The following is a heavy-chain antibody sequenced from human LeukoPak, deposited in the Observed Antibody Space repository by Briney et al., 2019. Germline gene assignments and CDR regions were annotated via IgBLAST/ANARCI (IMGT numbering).Heavy chain of an antibody. Sequence: GGSLRLSCAASGFTFSSYAMSWVRQAPGKGLVWVSRINGDGSSTTYADSVKGRFTISRDNAKNTLYLQMNSLRAEDTAVYYCAKGGTTVVDYWGQGTLVTVSS. J-gene: IGHJ4*02. D-gene: IGHD4-23*01. CDR1: GFTFSSYA. CDR3: AKGGTTVVDY. CDR2: INGDGSST. V-gene: IGHV3-74*03.